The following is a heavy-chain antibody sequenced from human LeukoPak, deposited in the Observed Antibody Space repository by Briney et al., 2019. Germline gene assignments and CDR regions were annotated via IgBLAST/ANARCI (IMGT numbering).Heavy chain of an antibody. Sequence: ASVKVSCKASGYTFTGYYMHWVRQAPGQGLEWMGWINPNSGGTNYAQKLQGRVTMTTDTSTSTAYMELRSLRSDDTAVYYCARAVSEGSGWPLYYYYYYYMDVWGKGTTVTVSS. CDR1: GYTFTGYY. J-gene: IGHJ6*03. CDR2: INPNSGGT. D-gene: IGHD6-19*01. V-gene: IGHV1-2*02. CDR3: ARAVSEGSGWPLYYYYYYYMDV.